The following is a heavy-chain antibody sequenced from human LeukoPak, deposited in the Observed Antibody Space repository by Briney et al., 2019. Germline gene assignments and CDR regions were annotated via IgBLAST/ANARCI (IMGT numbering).Heavy chain of an antibody. CDR3: ARSLASPLTR. J-gene: IGHJ4*02. CDR1: GGSFSGYY. Sequence: SESLSLTCAVYGGSFSGYYWSWIRQPPGKGLEWIGEINHSGSTNYNPSLKSRVTISVDTSKNQFSLKLSSVTAADTAVYYCARSLASPLTRWGQGTLVTVSS. CDR2: INHSGST. V-gene: IGHV4-34*01. D-gene: IGHD3-9*01.